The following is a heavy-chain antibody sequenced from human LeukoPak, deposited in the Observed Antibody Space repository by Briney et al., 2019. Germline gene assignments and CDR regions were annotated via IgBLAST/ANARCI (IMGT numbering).Heavy chain of an antibody. CDR1: GFPFSAYA. CDR3: AREGPSSGWYVVDY. J-gene: IGHJ4*02. Sequence: QAGGSLRLSCVASGFPFSAYAMSWVRQAPGKGLEWVSAITGSGGRTYYADSVKGRFTISRDNSKNTLFLQMNSLRAGDTAVYYCAREGPSSGWYVVDYWGQGTLVTVSS. D-gene: IGHD6-19*01. CDR2: ITGSGGRT. V-gene: IGHV3-23*01.